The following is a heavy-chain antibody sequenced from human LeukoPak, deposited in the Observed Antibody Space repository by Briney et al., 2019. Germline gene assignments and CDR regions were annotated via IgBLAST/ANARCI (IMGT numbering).Heavy chain of an antibody. D-gene: IGHD6-19*01. Sequence: PVGSLRLSCAASGFTFDDYAMHWVRQAPGKGLEWVSGISWNSGSIGYADSVKGRFTISRDNAKNSLYLQMNSLRAEDMALYYCAKGQYSSGWYVFDYWGQGTLVTVSS. J-gene: IGHJ4*02. CDR1: GFTFDDYA. CDR3: AKGQYSSGWYVFDY. CDR2: ISWNSGSI. V-gene: IGHV3-9*03.